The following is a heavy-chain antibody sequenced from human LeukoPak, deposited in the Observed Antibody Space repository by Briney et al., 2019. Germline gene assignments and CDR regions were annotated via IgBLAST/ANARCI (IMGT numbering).Heavy chain of an antibody. D-gene: IGHD1-7*01. CDR2: IGGSGGST. V-gene: IGHV3-23*01. Sequence: GGSLRLSCTVSGFTVSSNSMSWVRQAPGKGLEWVSAIGGSGGSTYYAVSVKGRFTISRDNSKNTLYLQMNSLRDEDTAVYYCAKVLNWNSHYMDVWGKGTTVTVSS. J-gene: IGHJ6*03. CDR1: GFTVSSNS. CDR3: AKVLNWNSHYMDV.